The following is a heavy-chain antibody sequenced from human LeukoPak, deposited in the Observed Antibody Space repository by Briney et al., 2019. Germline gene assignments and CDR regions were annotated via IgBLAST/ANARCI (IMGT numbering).Heavy chain of an antibody. V-gene: IGHV3-9*01. D-gene: IGHD3-10*01. CDR3: AKDAVWFGEDRDYFDD. CDR1: GFTFDDYA. Sequence: PGGSLRLSCAASGFTFDDYAMHWVRQAPGKGLEWVSGISWNSGSIGYADSVKGRFTISRDTDKNSLYLQMNSLRAEDTALYYCAKDAVWFGEDRDYFDDWGQGTLVTVSS. CDR2: ISWNSGSI. J-gene: IGHJ4*02.